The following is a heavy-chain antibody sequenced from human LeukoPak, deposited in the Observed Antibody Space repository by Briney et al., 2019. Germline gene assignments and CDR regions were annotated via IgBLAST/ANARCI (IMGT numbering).Heavy chain of an antibody. Sequence: ASVKVSCKASGGTFISYAISWVRQAPGQGLEWMGIINPSGGSTSYAQKFQGRVTMTRDTSTSTVYMELSSLRSEDTAVYYCAREQYSSSEYGMDVWGQGTTVTVSS. J-gene: IGHJ6*02. CDR1: GGTFISYA. CDR3: AREQYSSSEYGMDV. CDR2: INPSGGST. V-gene: IGHV1-46*01. D-gene: IGHD6-6*01.